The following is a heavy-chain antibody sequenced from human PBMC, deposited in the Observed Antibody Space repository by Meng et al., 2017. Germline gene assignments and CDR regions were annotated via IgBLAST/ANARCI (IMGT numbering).Heavy chain of an antibody. D-gene: IGHD6-19*01. CDR1: GYTFTSYG. V-gene: IGHV1-18*01. Sequence: ASVKVSCKASGYTFTSYGISWVRQAPGQGLEWMGWISAYNGNTNYAQKLQGRVTMTTDTSTSTAYTELRSLRSDDTAVYYCARYSSGWYGDYFDYWGQGTLVTVSS. J-gene: IGHJ4*02. CDR2: ISAYNGNT. CDR3: ARYSSGWYGDYFDY.